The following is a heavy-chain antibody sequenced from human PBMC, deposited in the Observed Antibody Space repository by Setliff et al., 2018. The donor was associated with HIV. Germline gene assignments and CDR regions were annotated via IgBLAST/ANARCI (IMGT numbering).Heavy chain of an antibody. V-gene: IGHV3-30*18. Sequence: PGGSLRLSCAASGFTLNKYGMVWVRQAPGKGLEWVAVISYHGSDEYYADSVRGRFTISRDNSRNILYLQMDRLTADDTAVYYCAKDGIEVAGTGAFDIWGQGTKVTVSS. J-gene: IGHJ3*02. CDR1: GFTLNKYG. D-gene: IGHD6-19*01. CDR3: AKDGIEVAGTGAFDI. CDR2: ISYHGSDE.